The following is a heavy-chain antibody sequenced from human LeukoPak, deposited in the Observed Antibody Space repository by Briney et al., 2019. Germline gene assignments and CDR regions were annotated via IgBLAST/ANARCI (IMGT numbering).Heavy chain of an antibody. Sequence: GGSLRLSCAASGFTFTSYAMSWVRQAPGKGLEWVSFIYSGDGTYYADSVKGRFTISRDNSKNTLYLQMNSLRAEDTAMYYCTKSGPPDPYWGQGTMVTVSS. CDR2: IYSGDGT. CDR1: GFTFTSYA. D-gene: IGHD1-14*01. J-gene: IGHJ3*01. CDR3: TKSGPPDPY. V-gene: IGHV3-23*03.